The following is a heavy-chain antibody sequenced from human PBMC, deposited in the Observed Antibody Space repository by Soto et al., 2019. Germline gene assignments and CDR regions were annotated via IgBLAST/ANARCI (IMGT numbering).Heavy chain of an antibody. CDR1: GGSISSYY. Sequence: QVPLQESGPGLLKPSETLSLTCTVSGGSISSYYWSWIRQPPGKGLEWIGYIYYSGSTNYNPSLKSRVTISVDTSKNQFSLKLSSVTAADTAVYYCARGGTPDTAMVTNWFDPWGQGTLVTVSS. D-gene: IGHD5-18*01. CDR2: IYYSGST. V-gene: IGHV4-59*01. J-gene: IGHJ5*02. CDR3: ARGGTPDTAMVTNWFDP.